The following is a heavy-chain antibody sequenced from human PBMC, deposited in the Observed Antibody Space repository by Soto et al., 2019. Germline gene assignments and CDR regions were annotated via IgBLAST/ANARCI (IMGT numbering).Heavy chain of an antibody. CDR1: GYTFTSYG. V-gene: IGHV1-18*01. CDR2: ISAYNGNT. Sequence: ASVKVSCKASGYTFTSYGISWVRQAPGQGLEWMGWISAYNGNTNYAQKLQGRVTMTTDTSTSTAYMELRSLRSDDTAVYYCARAQVVAATLRYGLAYYYGMDVWGQGTTVTVSS. CDR3: ARAQVVAATLRYGLAYYYGMDV. D-gene: IGHD2-15*01. J-gene: IGHJ6*02.